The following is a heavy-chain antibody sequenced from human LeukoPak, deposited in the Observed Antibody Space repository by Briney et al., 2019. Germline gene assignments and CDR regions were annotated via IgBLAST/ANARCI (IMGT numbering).Heavy chain of an antibody. V-gene: IGHV3-23*01. CDR3: AKDDAYLQYDD. Sequence: GGSLRLSCEASGFSFTNFAMAWVRQAPGKGLEWVSGVGPSGARTYYADSVKGRFTVSRDNSKNMVFLQMNSLRAEDTAIYYCAKDDAYLQYDDWGQGTLVTVSS. J-gene: IGHJ4*02. CDR2: VGPSGART. D-gene: IGHD5-24*01. CDR1: GFSFTNFA.